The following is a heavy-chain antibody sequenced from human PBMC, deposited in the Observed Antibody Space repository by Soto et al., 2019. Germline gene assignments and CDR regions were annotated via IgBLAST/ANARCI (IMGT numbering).Heavy chain of an antibody. CDR2: ISAYNGNT. CDR3: ARAPGWIAAASPPPLRFDY. Sequence: QVQLVQSGAEVKKPGASVKVSCKASGYTFTSYGISWVRQAPGQGLEWMGWISAYNGNTNYAQKLQGRVTMTTDTTTSTAYMELRSLRSDDTAVYYCARAPGWIAAASPPPLRFDYWGQGTLVTVSS. J-gene: IGHJ4*02. D-gene: IGHD6-13*01. CDR1: GYTFTSYG. V-gene: IGHV1-18*01.